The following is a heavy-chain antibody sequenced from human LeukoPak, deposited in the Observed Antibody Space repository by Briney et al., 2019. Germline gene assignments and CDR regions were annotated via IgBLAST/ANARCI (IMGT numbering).Heavy chain of an antibody. CDR1: GFTFSSYA. V-gene: IGHV3-30-3*01. Sequence: GGSLRLSCAASGFTFSSYAMHWVRQAPGKGLEWVAVISYDGSNKYYADSVKGRFTISRDYSKNTLYLQMNSLRAEDTAVYYCARGISSSSGWLLDYWGQGTLVTVSS. D-gene: IGHD6-19*01. CDR2: ISYDGSNK. J-gene: IGHJ4*02. CDR3: ARGISSSSGWLLDY.